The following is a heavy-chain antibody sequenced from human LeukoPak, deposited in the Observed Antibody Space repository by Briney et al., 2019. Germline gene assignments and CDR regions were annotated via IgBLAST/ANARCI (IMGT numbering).Heavy chain of an antibody. CDR2: IYYSGST. J-gene: IGHJ3*02. Sequence: PSETLSLTCTVSGGSISSYYWSWIRQPPGKGLEWIGYIYYSGSTNYNPSLKSRVTISVDTSKNQFSLKLSSVTAADTAVYYCAGVYDSSGRDAFDIWGQGTTVTVSS. CDR3: AGVYDSSGRDAFDI. V-gene: IGHV4-59*01. D-gene: IGHD3-22*01. CDR1: GGSISSYY.